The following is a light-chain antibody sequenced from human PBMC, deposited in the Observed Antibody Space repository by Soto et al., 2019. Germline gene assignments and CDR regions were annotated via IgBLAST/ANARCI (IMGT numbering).Light chain of an antibody. CDR3: QPFVNSLKWT. CDR2: GAS. CDR1: QSVSSTY. Sequence: EIVLTQSPGTLSLSPGERATLSCRASQSVSSTYLIWYQQKPGQAPRLLIYGASSRATGVPDRFSGGGSGTYVALTVSRLEPEDFAVYYCQPFVNSLKWTVGQGTKVDIK. J-gene: IGKJ1*01. V-gene: IGKV3-20*01.